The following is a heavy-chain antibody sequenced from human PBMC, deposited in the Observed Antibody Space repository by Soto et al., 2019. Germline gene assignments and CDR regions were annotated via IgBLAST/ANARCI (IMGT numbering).Heavy chain of an antibody. V-gene: IGHV1-3*01. D-gene: IGHD3-3*01. J-gene: IGHJ4*02. Sequence: ASVKVSCKASGYTFTSNAIHWVRQAPGQRLEWMGWINAGNGNTKYSQKFQGRVTITRDTSASTAYMELSSLRSEDTAVYYCARNYDFWSGYLCNFDYSGQRTLVTVSS. CDR1: GYTFTSNA. CDR2: INAGNGNT. CDR3: ARNYDFWSGYLCNFDY.